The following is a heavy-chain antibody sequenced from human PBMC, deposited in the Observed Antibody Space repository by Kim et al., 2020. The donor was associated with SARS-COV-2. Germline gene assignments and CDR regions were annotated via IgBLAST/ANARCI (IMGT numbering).Heavy chain of an antibody. CDR3: AKAALKHWLVQYYFDY. CDR1: GFTFSSYA. V-gene: IGHV3-23*01. CDR2: ISSSGGST. J-gene: IGHJ4*02. Sequence: GGSLRLSCAASGFTFSSYAMSWVRQAPGKGLEWVSAISSSGGSTYYADSVKGRFTISRDNSKNTLYLQMNSLRAEDTAVYYCAKAALKHWLVQYYFDYWGQGVLVTVSS. D-gene: IGHD6-19*01.